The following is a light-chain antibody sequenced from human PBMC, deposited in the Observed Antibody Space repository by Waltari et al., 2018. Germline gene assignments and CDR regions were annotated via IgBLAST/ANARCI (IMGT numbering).Light chain of an antibody. J-gene: IGLJ2*01. Sequence: QSALTQPASVSGSPGQSITISCTGASGVIGSYYYVSWYQQHPGNDPKLVIFDVNNRPSGVSNRFSASVSGNTASLTISGLQAEDEADYYCSSYTKDTRIFGGGTKLTVL. CDR1: SGVIGSYYY. V-gene: IGLV2-14*03. CDR2: DVN. CDR3: SSYTKDTRI.